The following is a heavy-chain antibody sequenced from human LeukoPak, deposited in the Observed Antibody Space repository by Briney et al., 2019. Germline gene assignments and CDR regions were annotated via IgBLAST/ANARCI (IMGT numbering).Heavy chain of an antibody. CDR2: IIPIFGTA. Sequence: SVKVSCKASGGTFSSYAISWVRQAPGQGLEWMGGIIPIFGTANYAQKFQGRVTITADESTSTAYMELSSLRSEDTAVYYCARVRGMATMLPLFDYWGQGTLVTVSS. V-gene: IGHV1-69*13. J-gene: IGHJ4*02. CDR1: GGTFSSYA. D-gene: IGHD5-24*01. CDR3: ARVRGMATMLPLFDY.